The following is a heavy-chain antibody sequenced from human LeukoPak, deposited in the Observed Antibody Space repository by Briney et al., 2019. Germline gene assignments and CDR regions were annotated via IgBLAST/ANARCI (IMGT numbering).Heavy chain of an antibody. J-gene: IGHJ4*02. CDR3: ARGADTAMNQGVDY. Sequence: SETLSLTCAVYGGSFSGYYWSWIRQPPGEGLEWIGEINHSGSTNYNPSLKSRVTISVDTSKNQFSLKLSSVTAADAAVYYCARGADTAMNQGVDYWGQGTLVTVSS. CDR1: GGSFSGYY. D-gene: IGHD5-18*01. V-gene: IGHV4-34*01. CDR2: INHSGST.